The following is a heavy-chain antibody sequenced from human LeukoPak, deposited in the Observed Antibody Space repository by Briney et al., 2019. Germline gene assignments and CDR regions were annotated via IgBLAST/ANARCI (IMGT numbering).Heavy chain of an antibody. D-gene: IGHD2-2*01. V-gene: IGHV4-31*03. CDR3: AREPVGYCSSTSCYSWIDY. CDR1: GGSISSGGYY. J-gene: IGHJ4*02. CDR2: IYYSGST. Sequence: SETLSLTCTVSGGSISSGGYYWSWIRQHPGKGLEWIGHIYYSGSTYYNPSLKSRVTISVDTSKNQFSLKLSSVTAADTAVYYCAREPVGYCSSTSCYSWIDYWGQGTLVTVSS.